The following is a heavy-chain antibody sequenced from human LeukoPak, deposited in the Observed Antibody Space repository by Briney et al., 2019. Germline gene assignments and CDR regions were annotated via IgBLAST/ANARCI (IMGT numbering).Heavy chain of an antibody. V-gene: IGHV3-23*01. J-gene: IGHJ4*02. Sequence: GGSLRLSCAASGFTFSGFAMSWVRRTPGKGLEWVSGISGTGDNTLYADSVKGRFTISRDNSNNILYLQMNSLRAEDMAIYYCARDPGNKQLGPFDYWGQGTLVTVSS. CDR2: ISGTGDNT. CDR1: GFTFSGFA. CDR3: ARDPGNKQLGPFDY. D-gene: IGHD3-10*01.